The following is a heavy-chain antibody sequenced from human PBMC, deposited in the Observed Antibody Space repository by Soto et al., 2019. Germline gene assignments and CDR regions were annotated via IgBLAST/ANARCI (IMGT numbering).Heavy chain of an antibody. Sequence: GESLKISCKSSGYTFTNYWIGWVRQMPGEGLEWMGLIYPGDFDIRYSPSFEGQVTISADKSIPTACLQWRALEASDSALYYCARHSYSSPPFDAWGQGTPVTVSS. CDR1: GYTFTNYW. CDR3: ARHSYSSPPFDA. D-gene: IGHD2-15*01. CDR2: IYPGDFDI. V-gene: IGHV5-51*01. J-gene: IGHJ5*02.